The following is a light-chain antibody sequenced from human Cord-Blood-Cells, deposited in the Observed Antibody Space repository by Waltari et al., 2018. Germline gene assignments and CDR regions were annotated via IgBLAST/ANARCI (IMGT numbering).Light chain of an antibody. V-gene: IGLV2-11*01. J-gene: IGLJ2*01. Sequence: QSALTQPRSVSGSPGQSVTISCTGTSSDVGGYNYVSWYQQHPGKAPKLMIYDVSKRPSGVPDRFSGSKSGNTASLTISGLRAEDEADYYCCSYAGSYTLGGGTKLTVL. CDR2: DVS. CDR1: SSDVGGYNY. CDR3: CSYAGSYT.